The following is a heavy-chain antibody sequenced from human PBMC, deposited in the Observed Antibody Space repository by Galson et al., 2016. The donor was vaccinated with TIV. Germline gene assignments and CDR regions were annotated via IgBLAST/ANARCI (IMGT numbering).Heavy chain of an antibody. CDR3: ARDRFFDASGYYYYYYGMDV. CDR1: EITVSRNY. Sequence: SLRLSCAASEITVSRNYMSWVRQAPGGGLEWVSTIYSSGDTYYADSVKGRFTISRDNSKNTLYLQMSGLRTEDTAVYYCARDRFFDASGYYYYYYGMDVWGQGILVTVSS. D-gene: IGHD3-22*01. J-gene: IGHJ6*02. CDR2: IYSSGDT. V-gene: IGHV3-66*03.